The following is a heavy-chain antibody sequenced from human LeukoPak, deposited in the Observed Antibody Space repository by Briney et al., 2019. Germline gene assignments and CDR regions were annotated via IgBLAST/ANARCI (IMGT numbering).Heavy chain of an antibody. CDR1: GGSISDYY. CDR2: IYTSGFT. D-gene: IGHD3-10*01. V-gene: IGHV4-4*07. Sequence: WETLSLTCSVSGGSISDYYWSWIRQPAGKGLEWIGRIYTSGFTNYNPSLKSRVTMSLDTSKNQFSLRLSSVTAADTAVYYCARDGSWAVNYFDHWGQGTLVTVSS. CDR3: ARDGSWAVNYFDH. J-gene: IGHJ4*02.